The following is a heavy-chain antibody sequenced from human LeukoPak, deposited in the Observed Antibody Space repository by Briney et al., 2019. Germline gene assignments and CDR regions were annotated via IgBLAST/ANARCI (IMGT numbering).Heavy chain of an antibody. V-gene: IGHV3-30*07. Sequence: GTSLRLSCAASGFTFSNFAIHWVRQAPGKGLEWVAFMSYDGSNPYYADSVKGRFTISRDNSKNTLYLQMNILRAEDTAVYYCAKDPDYDILTGFPPWGQGTLVTVSS. CDR3: AKDPDYDILTGFPP. CDR1: GFTFSNFA. D-gene: IGHD3-9*01. J-gene: IGHJ5*02. CDR2: MSYDGSNP.